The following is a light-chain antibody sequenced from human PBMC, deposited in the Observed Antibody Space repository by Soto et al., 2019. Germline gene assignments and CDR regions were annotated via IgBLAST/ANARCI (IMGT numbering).Light chain of an antibody. Sequence: DVQMTQAPSSLSASVGDRVTITCRASQGMRNYLAWYQQKPGKVPKLLIYAASILQSGVPSRFSGSGSGTDFTLTISSLQPEDVATYYCQKYNSAPRTFGGGTKVEIK. J-gene: IGKJ4*01. CDR2: AAS. V-gene: IGKV1-27*01. CDR3: QKYNSAPRT. CDR1: QGMRNY.